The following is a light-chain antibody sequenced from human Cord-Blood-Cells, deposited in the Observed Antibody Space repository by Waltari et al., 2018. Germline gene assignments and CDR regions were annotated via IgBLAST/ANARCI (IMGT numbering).Light chain of an antibody. V-gene: IGLV4-69*01. CDR3: QTWGTGIQV. J-gene: IGLJ2*01. Sequence: QLVLTQSPSASASLGASVKLTCTLSSGHSSYAIAWHQQQPEKGPRYLMKLNSDGRHSKGDGIPDRLSGSSSGAERYLTISSLQSEDEADYYCQTWGTGIQVFGGGTKLTVL. CDR1: SGHSSYA. CDR2: LNSDGRH.